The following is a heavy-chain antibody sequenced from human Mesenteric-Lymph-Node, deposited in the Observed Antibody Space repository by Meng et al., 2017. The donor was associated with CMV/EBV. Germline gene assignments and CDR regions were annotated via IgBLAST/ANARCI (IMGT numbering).Heavy chain of an antibody. J-gene: IGHJ5*02. CDR3: TPMDTAMVRFDP. CDR1: GFTFSGSA. V-gene: IGHV3-73*01. CDR2: IRSKANSYAT. Sequence: LSLTGAASGFTFSGSAMHWVRQASGKGLEWVGRIRSKANSYATAYAASVKGRFTISRDDSKNTAYLQMNSLKTEDTAVYYCTPMDTAMVRFDPWGQGTLVTVSS. D-gene: IGHD5-18*01.